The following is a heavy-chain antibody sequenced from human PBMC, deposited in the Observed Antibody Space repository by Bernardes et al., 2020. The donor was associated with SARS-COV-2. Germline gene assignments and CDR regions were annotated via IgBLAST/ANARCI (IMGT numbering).Heavy chain of an antibody. Sequence: GACLKNSSHDSGYSFTRHWVAWVRPIPGKGLEWMGMIYPDDSETRFSPSFQGRVTISADKSINTAYLQWTSLKASDTAMYYCATHSDSSERGAFDLWGQGTLVTVSS. J-gene: IGHJ3*01. V-gene: IGHV5-51*01. CDR2: IYPDDSET. CDR1: GYSFTRHW. D-gene: IGHD6-6*01. CDR3: ATHSDSSERGAFDL.